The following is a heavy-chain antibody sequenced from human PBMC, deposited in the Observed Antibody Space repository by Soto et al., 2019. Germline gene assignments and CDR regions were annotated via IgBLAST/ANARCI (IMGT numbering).Heavy chain of an antibody. J-gene: IGHJ4*02. D-gene: IGHD6-19*01. V-gene: IGHV3-23*01. CDR3: XXXXXGSGWSTLDH. Sequence: EVQLLESGGSLVHPGGSLRLSCAASGFSFSYFAMSWVRQAPGKGLEWVAAXXGXXXXXYYADSVKGRFTISRDNSKXXXXXXXXXXXXXXXXXXXXXXXXXGSGWSTLDHWGQGTLVTVSS. CDR2: XXGXXXXX. CDR1: GFSFSYFA.